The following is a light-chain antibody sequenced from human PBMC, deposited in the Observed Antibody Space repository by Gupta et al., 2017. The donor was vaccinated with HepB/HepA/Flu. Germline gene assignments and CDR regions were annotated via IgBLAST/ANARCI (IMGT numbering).Light chain of an antibody. CDR1: QSVSSRY. J-gene: IGKJ4*01. CDR2: GAS. Sequence: ATLSCRASQSVSSRYLAWYQQKPGQAPRLLIYGASSRATGIPDRFSGSGSETDFTLTISRLEPEDFAVYYCQQYDNSPRITFGGGTKVEIK. V-gene: IGKV3-20*01. CDR3: QQYDNSPRIT.